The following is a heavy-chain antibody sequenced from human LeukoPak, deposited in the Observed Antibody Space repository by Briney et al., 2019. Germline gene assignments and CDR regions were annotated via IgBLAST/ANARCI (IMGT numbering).Heavy chain of an antibody. CDR3: ARVDPLVGAIDY. CDR2: IIPIFGTA. D-gene: IGHD1-26*01. Sequence: ASVKVSCKASGGAFSSYAISWVRQAPGQGLEWMGRIIPIFGTANYAQKFQGRGTITTDESTSTAYMELSSLSSADTAVYYCARVDPLVGAIDYWGQGTLVTVSS. V-gene: IGHV1-69*05. J-gene: IGHJ4*02. CDR1: GGAFSSYA.